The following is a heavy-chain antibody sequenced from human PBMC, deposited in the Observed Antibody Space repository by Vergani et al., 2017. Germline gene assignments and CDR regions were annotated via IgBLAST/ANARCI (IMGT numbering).Heavy chain of an antibody. CDR1: GGSISSYY. J-gene: IGHJ3*02. V-gene: IGHV4-59*01. Sequence: QLQLQESGPGLVKPSETLSLTCTVSGGSISSYYWSWIRQPPGKGLEWIGYIYYSGSTNYNPSLKSRVTISVDTSKNQFSLKLSSVTAADTAVYYCARDRSILGSRDAFDIWGQGTMVTVSS. CDR3: ARDRSILGSRDAFDI. CDR2: IYYSGST. D-gene: IGHD6-6*01.